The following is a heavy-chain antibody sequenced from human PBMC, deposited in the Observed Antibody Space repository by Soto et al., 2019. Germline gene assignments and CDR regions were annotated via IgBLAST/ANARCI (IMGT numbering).Heavy chain of an antibody. CDR3: ARELAVASIFG. CDR1: GFTFSSYE. CDR2: ISSSGSTI. Sequence: EVQLVESGGGLVQPGGSLRLSCAASGFTFSSYEMNWVRQAPGKGLEWVSYISSSGSTIYYADSVKGRFTISRDNAKNSLYLQMNSLRAEDTAVYYCARELAVASIFGWGQGTLVTVSS. D-gene: IGHD6-19*01. J-gene: IGHJ4*02. V-gene: IGHV3-48*03.